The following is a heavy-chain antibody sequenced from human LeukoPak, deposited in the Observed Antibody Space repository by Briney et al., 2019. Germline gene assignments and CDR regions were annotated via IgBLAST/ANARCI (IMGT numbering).Heavy chain of an antibody. Sequence: SETLSLTCTVSGVSIRSYYWSWIRQPPGKGLEWIGYIYYSGSTNYGSTNYNPSLQSRVTISVDTSRGHFSLKLSSATAADTAVYYCTRGAGWLIDYWGQGILVTVSS. CDR1: GVSIRSYY. V-gene: IGHV4-59*01. D-gene: IGHD3-16*01. CDR2: IYYSGSTNYGST. J-gene: IGHJ4*02. CDR3: TRGAGWLIDY.